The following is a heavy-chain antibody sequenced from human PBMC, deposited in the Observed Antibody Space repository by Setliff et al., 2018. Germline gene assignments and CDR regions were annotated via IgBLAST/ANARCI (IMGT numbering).Heavy chain of an antibody. V-gene: IGHV4-59*01. D-gene: IGHD4-4*01. CDR2: IYYSGTT. CDR1: GGSISTYY. CDR3: ARVAYIGLDY. Sequence: SETLSLTCTVSGGSISTYYWTWIRQPPGKALEWIGYIYYSGTTNCSPSLKSRVTISIDMSKNQFSLKLNSVTAADTAVYYCARVAYIGLDYWGQGTLVTVSS. J-gene: IGHJ4*02.